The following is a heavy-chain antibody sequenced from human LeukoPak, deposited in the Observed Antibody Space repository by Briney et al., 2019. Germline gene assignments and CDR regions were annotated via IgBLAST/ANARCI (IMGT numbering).Heavy chain of an antibody. J-gene: IGHJ5*02. V-gene: IGHV1-69*13. CDR1: GGTFSSYA. CDR3: ARPTPSLFFDP. D-gene: IGHD2/OR15-2a*01. Sequence: ASVKVSFKASGGTFSSYAISWVRQAPGQGLEWMGGIIPIFGTANYAQKFQGRVTITADESTSTAYMELSSLRSEDTAVYYCARPTPSLFFDPWGQGTLVTVSS. CDR2: IIPIFGTA.